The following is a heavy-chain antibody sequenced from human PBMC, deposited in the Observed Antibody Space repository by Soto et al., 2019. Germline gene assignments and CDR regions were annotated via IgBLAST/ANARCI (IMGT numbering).Heavy chain of an antibody. CDR2: IYHSGST. CDR1: GYSISSGYY. Sequence: SETLSLTCAVSGYSISSGYYWGWIRQPPGKGLEWIGSIYHSGSTYYNPSLKSRVTISVDTSKNQFSLKLSSVTAADTAVHYCARAGIVVVPAALRDMSAFDIWGQGTMVTVSS. D-gene: IGHD2-2*01. V-gene: IGHV4-38-2*01. J-gene: IGHJ3*02. CDR3: ARAGIVVVPAALRDMSAFDI.